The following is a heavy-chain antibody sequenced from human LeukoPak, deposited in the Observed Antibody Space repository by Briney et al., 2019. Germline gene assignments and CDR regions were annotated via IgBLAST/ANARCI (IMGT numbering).Heavy chain of an antibody. D-gene: IGHD3-10*01. V-gene: IGHV4-34*01. J-gene: IGHJ5*02. CDR2: INHSGST. CDR1: SGSFSGYY. Sequence: SETLSLTCAVYSGSFSGYYWSWIRQPPGKGLEWIGEINHSGSTNYNPSLKSRVTISVDTSKNQFSLKLSSVTAADTAVYYCARHYGSGSYYDNWFDPWGQGTLVTVSS. CDR3: ARHYGSGSYYDNWFDP.